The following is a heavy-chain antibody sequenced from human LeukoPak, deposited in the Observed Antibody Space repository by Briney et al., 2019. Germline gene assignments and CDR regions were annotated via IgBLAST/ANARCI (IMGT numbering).Heavy chain of an antibody. CDR2: MYNSGST. J-gene: IGHJ4*02. D-gene: IGHD3-22*01. Sequence: SETLSLTCTVPGGSISGSYWSWIRQPPGKGLEWIAYMYNSGSTNYNPSLKSRVTISIDTSKNQFSLKLSSLTAADTAVYYCARGYYDSSGHFDYWGQGTLVTVSS. CDR3: ARGYYDSSGHFDY. V-gene: IGHV4-59*01. CDR1: GGSISGSY.